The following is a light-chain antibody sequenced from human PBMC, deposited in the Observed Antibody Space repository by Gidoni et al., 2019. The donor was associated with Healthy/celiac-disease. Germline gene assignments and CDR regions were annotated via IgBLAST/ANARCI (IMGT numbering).Light chain of an antibody. CDR1: QSVNSN. Sequence: EIVMPQSPATLSVSPGERATLSCRASQSVNSNLAWYQQKPGQAPRLLIYGASTRATGIPARFSGSGSGTEFTLTISSLQSEDFAVYYCQQYNNWPFTFGPGTKVDIK. CDR2: GAS. V-gene: IGKV3-15*01. J-gene: IGKJ3*01. CDR3: QQYNNWPFT.